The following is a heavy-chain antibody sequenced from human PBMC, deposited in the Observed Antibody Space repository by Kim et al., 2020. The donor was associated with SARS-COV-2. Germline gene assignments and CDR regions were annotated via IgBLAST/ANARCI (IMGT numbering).Heavy chain of an antibody. Sequence: GGSLRLSCAASGFTFSSYDMHWVRQATGKGLEWVSAIGTAGDPYYPGSVKGRFTISRENAKNSLYLQMNSLRAGDTAVYYCARGVWFGELGEYYFDYWGQGTLVTVSS. CDR2: IGTAGDP. CDR3: ARGVWFGELGEYYFDY. D-gene: IGHD3-10*01. V-gene: IGHV3-13*05. CDR1: GFTFSSYD. J-gene: IGHJ4*02.